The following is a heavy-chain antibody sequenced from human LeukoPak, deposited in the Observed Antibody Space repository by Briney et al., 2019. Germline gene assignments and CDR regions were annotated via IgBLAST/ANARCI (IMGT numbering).Heavy chain of an antibody. CDR1: GGSISSYY. CDR3: ARDKGLRYGYSLLDY. CDR2: IYYSGNT. V-gene: IGHV4-59*12. D-gene: IGHD5-24*01. Sequence: PPETLSLTCTVSGGSISSYYWSWIRQPPGKGLEWIGYIYYSGNTYSNPSLKSRVTISVDTSKNQFSLKLSSVTAADTAVYYCARDKGLRYGYSLLDYWGQGTLVTVSS. J-gene: IGHJ4*02.